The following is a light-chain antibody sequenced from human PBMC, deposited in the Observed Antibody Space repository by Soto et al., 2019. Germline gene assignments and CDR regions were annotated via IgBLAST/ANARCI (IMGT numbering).Light chain of an antibody. CDR3: QHYNSYSEA. CDR1: QSISSW. CDR2: KAS. V-gene: IGKV1-5*03. J-gene: IGKJ1*01. Sequence: DIHMTQSPCTLSASVGDRVTITCRASQSISSWLAWYQQKPGKAPKLLIYKASTLKSGVPSRFSGSGSGTEFTLTISSLQPDDFATYYCQHYNSYSEAFGQGTKVDIK.